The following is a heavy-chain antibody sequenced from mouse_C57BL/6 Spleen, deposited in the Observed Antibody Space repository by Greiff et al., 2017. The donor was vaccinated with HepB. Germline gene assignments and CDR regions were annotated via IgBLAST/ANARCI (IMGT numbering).Heavy chain of an antibody. J-gene: IGHJ2*01. V-gene: IGHV5-4*01. CDR1: GFTFSSYA. CDR3: AREGLLRSYFDY. Sequence: EVQLVESGGGLVKPGGSLKLSCAASGFTFSSYAMSWVRQTPEKRLEWVATISDGGSYTYYPDNVKGRFTISRDNAKNNLYLQMSHLKSEDTAMYYCAREGLLRSYFDYWGQGTTLTVSS. D-gene: IGHD1-1*01. CDR2: ISDGGSYT.